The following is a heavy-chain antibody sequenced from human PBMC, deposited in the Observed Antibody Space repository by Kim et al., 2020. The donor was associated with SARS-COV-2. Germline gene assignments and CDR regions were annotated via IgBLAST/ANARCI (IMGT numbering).Heavy chain of an antibody. J-gene: IGHJ4*02. CDR3: ATSDYYDSSGYFDY. Sequence: SETLSLTCTVSGGSISSGGYYWSWIRQHPGKGLEWIGYIYYSGSTYYNPSLKSRVTISVDTSKNQFSLKLSSVTASDTAVYYCATSDYYDSSGYFDYWGQGTLVTVSS. CDR2: IYYSGST. CDR1: GGSISSGGYY. V-gene: IGHV4-31*03. D-gene: IGHD3-22*01.